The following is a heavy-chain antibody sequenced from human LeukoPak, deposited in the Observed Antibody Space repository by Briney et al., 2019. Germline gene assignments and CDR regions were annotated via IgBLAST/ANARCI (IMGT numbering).Heavy chain of an antibody. D-gene: IGHD6-19*01. Sequence: PSETLSLTCSASGASTSSRYWSWIRQSPGRTLEWIGHIYNGRNTKYNPSLTSRVTISVDTSKNQFSLSLTSVTAADTAIYYCAQTTGWPDFDFWGPGALVTVSS. CDR1: GASTSSRY. J-gene: IGHJ4*02. CDR3: AQTTGWPDFDF. V-gene: IGHV4-59*08. CDR2: IYNGRNT.